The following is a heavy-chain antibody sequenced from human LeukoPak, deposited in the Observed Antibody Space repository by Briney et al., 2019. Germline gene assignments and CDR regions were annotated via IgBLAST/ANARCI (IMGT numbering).Heavy chain of an antibody. CDR2: AFYRSKWNY. J-gene: IGHJ4*02. V-gene: IGHV6-1*01. D-gene: IGHD3-10*01. CDR1: GDSVARDNAG. CDR3: ARGGLVRGSLNSLIGFDIWGQGIMVTVSSGNPTDLDF. Sequence: SQTLSLTCAISGDSVARDNAGWSWIRQSPSRGLEWLGRAFYRSKWNYDEAQSLRSRITINADAAKNQFSLQLTSVTPEDTAFYFCARGGLVRGSLNSLIGFDIWGQGIMVTVSSGNPTDLDFWGQGTLVTVSS.